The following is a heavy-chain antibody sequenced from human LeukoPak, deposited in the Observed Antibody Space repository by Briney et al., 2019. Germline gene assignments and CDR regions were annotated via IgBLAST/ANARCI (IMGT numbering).Heavy chain of an antibody. J-gene: IGHJ5*02. CDR1: GDSVTSGGFY. D-gene: IGHD3-10*01. CDR3: ARHSGSGSLSRPFDP. CDR2: VYYTGST. Sequence: SETLSLTCTVSGDSVTSGGFYWAWLRQPPGMGLEWIATVYYTGSTYYNPSLKSRVTISIDTSKNHFSLKLRSVVAPDTAVYYCARHSGSGSLSRPFDPWGQGTLVTVSS. V-gene: IGHV4-39*02.